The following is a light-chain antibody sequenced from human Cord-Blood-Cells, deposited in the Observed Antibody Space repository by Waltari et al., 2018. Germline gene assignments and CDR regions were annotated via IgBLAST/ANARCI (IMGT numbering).Light chain of an antibody. J-gene: IGLJ2*01. V-gene: IGLV2-23*01. Sequence: QSALTQPASVSGSPGQSITISCPGTCSDVGRYNLVSWYQQHPGKAPKLMIYEGSKRPSGVSNRFSGSKSGNTASLTISGLQAEDEADYYCCSYAGSSTVVFGGGTKLTVL. CDR1: CSDVGRYNL. CDR2: EGS. CDR3: CSYAGSSTVV.